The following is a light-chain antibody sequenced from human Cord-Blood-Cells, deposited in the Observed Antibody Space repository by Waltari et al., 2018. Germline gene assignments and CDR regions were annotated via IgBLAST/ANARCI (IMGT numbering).Light chain of an antibody. CDR3: QTWGTGIHV. CDR2: LNSDGSH. Sequence: QLVLTQSPSAYASLGASVKLTCTLSSGHSSYAIAWHQQQQEKGPRYLMKLNSDGSHSKGDGIPDRFSGSSSGAERYLTISSLQSEDEADYYCQTWGTGIHVFGGGTKLTVL. CDR1: SGHSSYA. J-gene: IGLJ3*02. V-gene: IGLV4-69*01.